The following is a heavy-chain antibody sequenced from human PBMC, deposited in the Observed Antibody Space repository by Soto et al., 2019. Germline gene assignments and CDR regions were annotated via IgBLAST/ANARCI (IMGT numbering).Heavy chain of an antibody. J-gene: IGHJ4*02. V-gene: IGHV1-69*02. D-gene: IGHD3-10*01. Sequence: QVQLVQSGPEVKKPGSSVRVSCTASGGTFSSYTINWVRQVPGQGPEWMGRSIPMLGMSNYAQKFQGRVMMITDTSTNTVSMEPSSLRSQDPAIYYSATTYASGSAPFDYWGQGPLVTVSS. CDR2: SIPMLGMS. CDR3: ATTYASGSAPFDY. CDR1: GGTFSSYT.